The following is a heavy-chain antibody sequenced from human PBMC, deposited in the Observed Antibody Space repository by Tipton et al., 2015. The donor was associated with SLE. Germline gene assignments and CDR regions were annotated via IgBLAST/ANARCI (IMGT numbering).Heavy chain of an antibody. CDR2: IHHNGFT. V-gene: IGHV4-30-2*01. CDR1: GGSISSGSFS. D-gene: IGHD4-17*01. CDR3: ARYNDYGDFHDAFDI. J-gene: IGHJ3*02. Sequence: TLSLTCAVSGGSISSGSFSWSWIRQPPGKGLEWIGYIHHNGFTYNTPSLKSRVSISMDRSNNQFSLKLTSVTAADTAIYYCARYNDYGDFHDAFDIWGQGTMVTVSS.